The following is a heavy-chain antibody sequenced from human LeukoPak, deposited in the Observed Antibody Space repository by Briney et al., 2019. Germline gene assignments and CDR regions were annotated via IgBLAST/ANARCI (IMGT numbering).Heavy chain of an antibody. J-gene: IGHJ4*02. D-gene: IGHD4/OR15-4a*01. CDR1: GVSISTDY. Sequence: PETLSLTCTVSGVSISTDYWTWVRQSPGKGLEWIGYIHYSGSTSYNPSLKSRVTISVDTSKNQFSLKLTSVTSADTAVYYCARGAGATAYWGQGALVTVSS. CDR2: IHYSGST. V-gene: IGHV4-59*13. CDR3: ARGAGATAY.